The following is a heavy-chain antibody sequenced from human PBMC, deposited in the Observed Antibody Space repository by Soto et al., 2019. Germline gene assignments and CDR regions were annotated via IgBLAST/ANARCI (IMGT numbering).Heavy chain of an antibody. J-gene: IGHJ4*02. V-gene: IGHV1-69*13. CDR1: GCTFSSNA. D-gene: IGHD3-10*01. CDR2: IIPIFGTA. Sequence: SVKVSCKASGCTFSSNAISWVRQAPGQGLEWMGGIIPIFGTANYAQKFQGRVTITADESTSTAYMELSSLRSEDTAVYYCATLYYYGSGNDYWGQGTLVTVSS. CDR3: ATLYYYGSGNDY.